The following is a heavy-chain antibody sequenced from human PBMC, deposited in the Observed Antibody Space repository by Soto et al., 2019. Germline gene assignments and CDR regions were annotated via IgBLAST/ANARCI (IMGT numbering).Heavy chain of an antibody. CDR2: IYYSGST. J-gene: IGHJ4*02. CDR3: ARGADFWSDPFDY. V-gene: IGHV4-30-4*01. D-gene: IGHD3-3*01. CDR1: GGSISSGDYY. Sequence: QVQLQESGPGLVKPSQTLSLTCTVSGGSISSGDYYWSWIRQPPGKGLEWIGYIYYSGSTYYNPSMKSRVTISVGTSKNQFSLKLSSVTAADTAVYYCARGADFWSDPFDYWGQGTLVTVSS.